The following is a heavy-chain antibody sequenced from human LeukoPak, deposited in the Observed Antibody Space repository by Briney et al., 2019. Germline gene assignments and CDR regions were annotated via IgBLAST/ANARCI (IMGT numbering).Heavy chain of an antibody. J-gene: IGHJ4*02. CDR3: AKGGITLVRGSFDY. CDR1: GLSLSNYA. CDR2: ISGSGDRT. V-gene: IGHV3-23*01. D-gene: IGHD3-10*01. Sequence: PGGSLGLSCAVSGLSLSNYAMSWVRQAPGKGLEWVSAISGSGDRTYYADSVKGRFTISRDDSKNTLYLQMNRLRAEDTAIYYCAKGGITLVRGSFDYWGQGTLVTVSS.